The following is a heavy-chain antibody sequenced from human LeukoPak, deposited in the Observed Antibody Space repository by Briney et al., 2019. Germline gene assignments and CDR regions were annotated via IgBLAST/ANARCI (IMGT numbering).Heavy chain of an antibody. V-gene: IGHV3-23*01. D-gene: IGHD2/OR15-2a*01. Sequence: PGGSLRLSCAASGFTFSPYAMTWVRQAPGKGLEWVSTISIGAGSTYYADSVKGRFTISRDNSKSTLYLQMNSLRAEDTAVYYCAKDGNTPGYFDYWGQGIPVTVSS. CDR2: ISIGAGST. CDR3: AKDGNTPGYFDY. J-gene: IGHJ4*02. CDR1: GFTFSPYA.